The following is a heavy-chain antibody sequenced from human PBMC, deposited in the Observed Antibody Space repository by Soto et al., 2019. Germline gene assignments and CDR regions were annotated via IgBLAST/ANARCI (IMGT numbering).Heavy chain of an antibody. CDR2: IYPGDSDT. J-gene: IGHJ4*02. V-gene: IGHV5-51*01. CDR3: ARHPDAAHTSDFDY. CDR1: GDSFTSHW. Sequence: XESLKISCKGSGDSFTSHWIGWVRQMPGKGLEWMGIIYPGDSDTRYSPSFQGQVTISADKSISTAYLQWSSLKASDTAMYYCARHPDAAHTSDFDYWGQGSLVTVSS. D-gene: IGHD6-25*01.